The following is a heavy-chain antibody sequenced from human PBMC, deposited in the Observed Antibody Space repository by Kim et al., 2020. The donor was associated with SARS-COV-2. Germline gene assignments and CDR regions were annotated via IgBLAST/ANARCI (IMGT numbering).Heavy chain of an antibody. CDR2: ISIADGNT. D-gene: IGHD3-10*01. CDR1: GYTFSKNG. CDR3: ARGGPFSGSGSPFDF. Sequence: ASVKVSCKTSGYTFSKNGMDWVRQAPGQRLEWMGWISIADGNTEYSEKFYGRLTITRDTSASATYLELSGLTSEDSAVYYCARGGPFSGSGSPFDFWGQGALVTVS. V-gene: IGHV1-3*04. J-gene: IGHJ4*02.